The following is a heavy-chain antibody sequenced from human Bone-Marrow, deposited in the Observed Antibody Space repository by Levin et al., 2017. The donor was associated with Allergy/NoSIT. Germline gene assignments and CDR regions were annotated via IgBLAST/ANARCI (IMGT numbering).Heavy chain of an antibody. Sequence: PGESLKISCAASGFTFRSHSMNWVRQAPGKGLEWVSYISTSGGSVHYAESVKGRFTISRDNARDSLYLQMNSLRVEDTAVYYCARGIIGDVRVAHKEAFDIWGQGTMVSVSS. CDR2: ISTSGGSV. CDR1: GFTFRSHS. CDR3: ARGIIGDVRVAHKEAFDI. D-gene: IGHD2-8*02. J-gene: IGHJ3*02. V-gene: IGHV3-48*04.